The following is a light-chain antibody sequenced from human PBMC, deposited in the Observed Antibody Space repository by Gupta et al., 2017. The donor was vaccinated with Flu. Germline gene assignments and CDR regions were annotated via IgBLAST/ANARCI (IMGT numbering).Light chain of an antibody. V-gene: IGKV3-20*01. CDR1: QSMSSSY. J-gene: IGKJ4*01. CDR2: AAS. Sequence: EIVLTQSPGTLSLSPGERATLSCRATQSMSSSYLGWYQQRPGQAPRLLIYAASTRAAGIPDRFRGDGSGTDFTLIIDKLEPEDSAIYYCQQEGSSPLTFGGGTKVEIK. CDR3: QQEGSSPLT.